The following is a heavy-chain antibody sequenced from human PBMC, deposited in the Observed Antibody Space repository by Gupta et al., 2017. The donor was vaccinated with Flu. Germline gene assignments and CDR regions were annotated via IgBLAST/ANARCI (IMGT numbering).Heavy chain of an antibody. J-gene: IGHJ6*02. Sequence: QVQLVQSGSEVKKPGSSVKVSCRVSGDTFDNCVFSRCAFSWVRQAPGQGLEWMGGVIPRLPQAHSAQKARDRVTVTADESTKTVYMEISALRDEDTAVYYCARADNGWETHYGMDVWGQGTTVTVSS. D-gene: IGHD6-19*01. CDR3: ARADNGWETHYGMDV. CDR1: GDTFDNCVFSRCA. CDR2: VIPRLPQA. V-gene: IGHV1-69*01.